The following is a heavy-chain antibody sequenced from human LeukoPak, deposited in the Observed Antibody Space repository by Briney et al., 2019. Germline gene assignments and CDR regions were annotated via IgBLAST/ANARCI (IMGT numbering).Heavy chain of an antibody. CDR1: GGTFSSYA. D-gene: IGHD5-18*01. Sequence: ASVKVSCKASGGTFSSYAISWVRQAPGQGLEWMGRIIPIFGTANYAQKFKGRVTITTDESTSTAYMELSSLRSEDTAVYYCARDRIQLWLRGDAFDIWGQGTMVTVSS. CDR3: ARDRIQLWLRGDAFDI. J-gene: IGHJ3*02. V-gene: IGHV1-69*05. CDR2: IIPIFGTA.